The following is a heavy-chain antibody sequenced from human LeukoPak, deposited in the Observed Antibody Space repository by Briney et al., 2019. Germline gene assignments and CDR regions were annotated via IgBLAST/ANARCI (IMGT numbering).Heavy chain of an antibody. Sequence: SETLSLTCTVSGGSISSYYWSWIRQPPGKGLEWIGYIYYSGSTNYNPSLKSRVTISVDTSKNQFSLKLSSVTAADTAVYYCARRSLRTAMYYYMDVWGKGTTVTVSS. D-gene: IGHD4-17*01. CDR3: ARRSLRTAMYYYMDV. CDR2: IYYSGST. CDR1: GGSISSYY. J-gene: IGHJ6*03. V-gene: IGHV4-59*01.